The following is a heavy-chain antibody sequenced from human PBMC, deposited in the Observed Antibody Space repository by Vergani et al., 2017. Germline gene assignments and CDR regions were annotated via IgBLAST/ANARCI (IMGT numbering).Heavy chain of an antibody. V-gene: IGHV1-46*01. CDR2: INPSGGST. D-gene: IGHD1-1*01. CDR1: GYPFTSYY. CDR3: AREGTTGTTDNWFDP. J-gene: IGHJ5*02. Sequence: QVQLVQSGAEVKKPGASVKVSCKASGYPFTSYYMHWVRQAPGQGLEWMGIINPSGGSTSYAQKFQGRVTMTRDTSTSTVCMELSSLRSEDTAVYYCAREGTTGTTDNWFDPWGQGTLVTVSS.